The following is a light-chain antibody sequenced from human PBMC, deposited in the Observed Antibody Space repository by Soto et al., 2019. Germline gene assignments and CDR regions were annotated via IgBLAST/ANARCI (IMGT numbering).Light chain of an antibody. Sequence: QSALTQPPSASGSPGQSVAISCTGTSSDVGGYNYVSWYQQHPGKAPKLIIYEVSNRHSGVSNRFSGSKSGNTASLTISGLQAEDEADYYCNSYRTNYTWLFGGGTKLTVL. J-gene: IGLJ3*02. CDR1: SSDVGGYNY. CDR3: NSYRTNYTWL. CDR2: EVS. V-gene: IGLV2-14*01.